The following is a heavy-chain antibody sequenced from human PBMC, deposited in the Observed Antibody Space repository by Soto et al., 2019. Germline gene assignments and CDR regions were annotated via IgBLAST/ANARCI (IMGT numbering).Heavy chain of an antibody. CDR2: INHSGST. J-gene: IGHJ6*02. CDR3: ARGPGGYYYYGMDV. D-gene: IGHD3-10*01. V-gene: IGHV4-34*01. Sequence: PSETLSLTCAVYGGSFSVYYWSWIRHPPGKGLEWIGEINHSGSTNYNPSLKSRVTISVDTSKNQFSLKLSSVTAADTAVYYCARGPGGYYYYGMDVWGQGTTVTVSS. CDR1: GGSFSVYY.